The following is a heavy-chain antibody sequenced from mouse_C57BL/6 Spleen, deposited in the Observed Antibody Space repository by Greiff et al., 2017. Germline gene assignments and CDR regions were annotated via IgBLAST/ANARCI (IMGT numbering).Heavy chain of an antibody. D-gene: IGHD4-1*02. CDR3: ARPVAGHQLGPFDY. CDR1: GFTFSDYG. V-gene: IGHV5-17*01. J-gene: IGHJ2*01. Sequence: EVKVVESGGGLVKPGGSLKLSCAASGFTFSDYGMHWVRQAPEKGLEWVAYISSGSSTIYYADTVKGRFTISRDNAKNTLFLQMTSLRSEDTAMYYCARPVAGHQLGPFDYWGQGTTLTVSS. CDR2: ISSGSSTI.